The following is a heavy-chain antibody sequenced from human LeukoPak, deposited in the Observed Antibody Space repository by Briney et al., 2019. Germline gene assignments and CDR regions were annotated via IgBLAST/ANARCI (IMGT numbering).Heavy chain of an antibody. D-gene: IGHD6-19*01. Sequence: PSETLSFTCTVSGGSISSYYWTWIRQPAGKGLEWIGRIHSSGSVNHNPSLKSRVTMSVDTSNNQFSLKLSSVTAAETAVYYCARETEVSGGRSWDFWGQGTLVTVSS. J-gene: IGHJ4*02. CDR1: GGSISSYY. V-gene: IGHV4-4*07. CDR2: IHSSGSV. CDR3: ARETEVSGGRSWDF.